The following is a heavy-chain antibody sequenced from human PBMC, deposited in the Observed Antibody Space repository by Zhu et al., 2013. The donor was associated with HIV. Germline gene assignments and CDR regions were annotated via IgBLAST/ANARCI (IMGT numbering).Heavy chain of an antibody. Sequence: QVQLVQSGAEVKKPGASVKVSCKASGYTFYSYAISWVRQAPGQGLEWMGWISIYNGNTKYAQKLQGRVTMTTDTSTSTAYMELRSLTSDDTAEYYCARDVVGATAFDYWGQGTLVTVS. CDR2: ISIYNGNT. D-gene: IGHD1-26*01. CDR1: GYTFYSYA. J-gene: IGHJ4*02. V-gene: IGHV1-18*01. CDR3: ARDVVGATAFDY.